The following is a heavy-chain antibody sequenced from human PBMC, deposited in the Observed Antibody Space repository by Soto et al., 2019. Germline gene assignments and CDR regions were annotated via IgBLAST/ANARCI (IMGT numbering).Heavy chain of an antibody. Sequence: QVQPVQSGAEVKKPGSSVTVSCKASGGAFSNFVISWVRQAPGQGLEWVGGIIPMLDIAHYAQKFQGRVAITADESTSTAYMALSSLRSGDTAVYYCAIEGGQGWFDPWGQGTLVTVSS. D-gene: IGHD2-15*01. CDR3: AIEGGQGWFDP. CDR1: GGAFSNFV. CDR2: IIPMLDIA. J-gene: IGHJ5*02. V-gene: IGHV1-69*01.